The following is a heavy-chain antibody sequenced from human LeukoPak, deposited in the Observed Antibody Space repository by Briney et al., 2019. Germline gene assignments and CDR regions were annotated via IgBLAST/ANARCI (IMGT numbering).Heavy chain of an antibody. CDR2: ISAYNGNT. V-gene: IGHV1-18*01. D-gene: IGHD2-2*02. CDR3: ARDGGEVPAAIRGWFDP. CDR1: GYTFTSYG. J-gene: IGHJ5*02. Sequence: ASVQVSCKASGYTFTSYGISWGRQAPGQRREWMGWISAYNGNTNYAQKLQGRVTMTTDTSTSTAYMELRSLRSDDTAVYYCARDGGEVPAAIRGWFDPWGQGTLVTVSS.